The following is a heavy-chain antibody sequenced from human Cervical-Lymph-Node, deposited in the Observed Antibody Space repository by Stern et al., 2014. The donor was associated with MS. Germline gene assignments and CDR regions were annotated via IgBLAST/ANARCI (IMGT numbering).Heavy chain of an antibody. CDR1: GDSVSSNSAA. Sequence: QVQLGQSGPGLLKPSQTLSLNCAISGDSVSSNSAAWNWIRQSPSRGLEWLGRTYYRSKWYNDYAVSVKSRITINPDSSKNQVSLQLNSVTPEDTAVYYCARLPTVAGYQYYYLDVWGQGTTVTVSS. CDR2: TYYRSKWYN. J-gene: IGHJ6*02. D-gene: IGHD6-19*01. V-gene: IGHV6-1*01. CDR3: ARLPTVAGYQYYYLDV.